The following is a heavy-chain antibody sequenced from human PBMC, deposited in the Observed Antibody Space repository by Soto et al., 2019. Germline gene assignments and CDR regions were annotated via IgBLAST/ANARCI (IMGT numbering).Heavy chain of an antibody. Sequence: EVQLLESGGGLVQPGGSLRLSCAASGFTFSSYAMSWVRQAPGKGREWVSAISGSGGSTYYADSVKGRFTISRDNSKNTLYLQMNSLRAEDTAVYYCAKPEGGYYYYGMDVWGQGTTVTVSS. CDR3: AKPEGGYYYYGMDV. V-gene: IGHV3-23*01. CDR2: ISGSGGST. CDR1: GFTFSSYA. D-gene: IGHD1-26*01. J-gene: IGHJ6*02.